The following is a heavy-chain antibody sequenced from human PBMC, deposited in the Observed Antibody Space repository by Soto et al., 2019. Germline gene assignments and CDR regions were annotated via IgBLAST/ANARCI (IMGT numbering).Heavy chain of an antibody. D-gene: IGHD4-4*01. Sequence: QVQLQESGPGLVKPSQTLSLTCTVSGGSISSGGYYWSWIRQHPGKGLEWMGYIYYSGSTYYNPSLKSRFTISVDTVKNQFSLKLSSVPAADTAVYYCATADNGPTTDPYYYYDYGMDVWGQGTTVTVSS. CDR2: IYYSGST. CDR3: ATADNGPTTDPYYYYDYGMDV. V-gene: IGHV4-31*03. CDR1: GGSISSGGYY. J-gene: IGHJ6*02.